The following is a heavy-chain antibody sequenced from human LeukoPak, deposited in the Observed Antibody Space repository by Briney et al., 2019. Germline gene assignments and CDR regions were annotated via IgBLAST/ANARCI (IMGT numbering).Heavy chain of an antibody. J-gene: IGHJ4*02. CDR2: IYYSGST. Sequence: SETLSLTCAVSGGSISSSNWWSWVRQPPGKGLEWIGYIYYSGSTNYNPSLKSRVTISVDTSKNQFSLKLSSVTAADTAVYYCASETSSGWYGLGYWGQGTLVTVSS. D-gene: IGHD6-19*01. V-gene: IGHV4-4*02. CDR1: GGSISSSNW. CDR3: ASETSSGWYGLGY.